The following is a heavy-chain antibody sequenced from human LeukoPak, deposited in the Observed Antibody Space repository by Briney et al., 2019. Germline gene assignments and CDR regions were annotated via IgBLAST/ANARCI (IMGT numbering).Heavy chain of an antibody. Sequence: ASVKVSCKASGYTFTGYYMHWVRQAPGQGLEWMGWINPNSGGTNYAQKFQGRVTMTRDTSISTAYMELSRLRSDDTAVYYCARSGDSSGYYTFDYWGQGTLVTVSP. CDR1: GYTFTGYY. D-gene: IGHD3-22*01. CDR2: INPNSGGT. CDR3: ARSGDSSGYYTFDY. V-gene: IGHV1-2*02. J-gene: IGHJ4*02.